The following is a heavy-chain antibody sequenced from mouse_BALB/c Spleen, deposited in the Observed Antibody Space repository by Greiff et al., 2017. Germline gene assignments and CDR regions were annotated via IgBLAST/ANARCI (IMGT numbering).Heavy chain of an antibody. CDR1: GFTFTDYY. D-gene: IGHD2-4*01. CDR3: ARDGLRQVYAMDY. J-gene: IGHJ4*01. V-gene: IGHV7-3*02. Sequence: EVQRVESGGGLVQPGGSLRLSCATSGFTFTDYYMSWVRQPPGKALEWLGFIRNKANGYTTEYSASVKGRFTISRDNSQSILYLQMNTLRAEDSATYYCARDGLRQVYAMDYWGQGTSVTVSS. CDR2: IRNKANGYTT.